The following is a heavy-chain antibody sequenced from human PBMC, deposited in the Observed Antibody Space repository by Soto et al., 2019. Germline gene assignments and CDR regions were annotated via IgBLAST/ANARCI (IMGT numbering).Heavy chain of an antibody. J-gene: IGHJ4*02. CDR2: INAGNGNT. CDR3: AREASSLWFGTPTTYYFDY. V-gene: IGHV1-3*01. Sequence: ASVKVSCKASGYTFTSYAMHWVRQAPGQRLQWMGWINAGNGNTKYSQKFQGRVTITRDTSASTAYMELSSLRAEDTAVYYCAREASSLWFGTPTTYYFDYCGQGTLVTVSS. CDR1: GYTFTSYA. D-gene: IGHD3-10*01.